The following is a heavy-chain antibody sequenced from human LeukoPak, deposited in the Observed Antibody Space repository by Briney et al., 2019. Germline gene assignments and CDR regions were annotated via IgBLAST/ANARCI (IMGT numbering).Heavy chain of an antibody. Sequence: ASVKVSCKASGYTFSGFYIHWVRQAPGQGLEWMGGFDPEDGETIYAQKFQGRVTMTEDTSTDTAYMELSSLRSEDTAVYYCATHEYSSSYFDYWGQGTLVTVSS. CDR1: GYTFSGFY. CDR3: ATHEYSSSYFDY. D-gene: IGHD6-6*01. V-gene: IGHV1-24*01. J-gene: IGHJ4*02. CDR2: FDPEDGET.